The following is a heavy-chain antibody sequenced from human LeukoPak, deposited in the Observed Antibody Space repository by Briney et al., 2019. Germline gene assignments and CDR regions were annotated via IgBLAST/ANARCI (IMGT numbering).Heavy chain of an antibody. Sequence: ASVKVSCKASGYTFTSYYMHRVRQAPGQGLEWMGIINLSGGSTSYAQKFQGRVTMTRDTSTSTVYMELSSLRSEDTAVYYCASNYDILTGYQMGAFDIWGQGTMVTVSS. CDR3: ASNYDILTGYQMGAFDI. D-gene: IGHD3-9*01. V-gene: IGHV1-46*01. J-gene: IGHJ3*02. CDR1: GYTFTSYY. CDR2: INLSGGST.